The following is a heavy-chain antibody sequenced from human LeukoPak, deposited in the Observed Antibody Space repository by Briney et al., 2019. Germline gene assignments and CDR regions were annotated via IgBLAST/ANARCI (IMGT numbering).Heavy chain of an antibody. CDR1: GFTFSTYG. Sequence: GGSLRLSCAASGFTFSTYGMNWVRQAPGKGLEWVSYISPSSSTIYYADSGKGRFTISRDNAKNSLYLQMNTLRAEDTAVYYCAREHTPFGSGCTAAYWGQGTLVTVSS. CDR3: AREHTPFGSGCTAAY. CDR2: ISPSSSTI. D-gene: IGHD6-19*01. V-gene: IGHV3-48*01. J-gene: IGHJ4*02.